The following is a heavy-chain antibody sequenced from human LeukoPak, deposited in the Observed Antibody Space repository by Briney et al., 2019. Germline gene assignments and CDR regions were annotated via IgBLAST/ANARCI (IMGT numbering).Heavy chain of an antibody. Sequence: PGGSLRLSCAASGFTFSSYSMNWVRQAPGKGLEWASSISSTSRHIYYADSVKGRFTISRDDASNSLYLQMNSLRAEDAAVYYCVRDLNTITTAFFVYWGQGTLVTVSS. J-gene: IGHJ4*02. V-gene: IGHV3-21*01. D-gene: IGHD4-11*01. CDR3: VRDLNTITTAFFVY. CDR1: GFTFSSYS. CDR2: ISSTSRHI.